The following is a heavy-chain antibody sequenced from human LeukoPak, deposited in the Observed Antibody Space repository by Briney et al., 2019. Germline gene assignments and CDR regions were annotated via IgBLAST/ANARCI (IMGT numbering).Heavy chain of an antibody. CDR2: ISAYNGNT. Sequence: GASVKVSCKASGYTFTSYGISWVRQAPGQGLEWMGWISAYNGNTNYAQKPQGRVTMTTDTSTSTAYMEPRSLRSDDTAVYYCARDHYYDSSGYYFDYWGQGTLVTVSS. D-gene: IGHD3-22*01. CDR1: GYTFTSYG. V-gene: IGHV1-18*01. CDR3: ARDHYYDSSGYYFDY. J-gene: IGHJ4*02.